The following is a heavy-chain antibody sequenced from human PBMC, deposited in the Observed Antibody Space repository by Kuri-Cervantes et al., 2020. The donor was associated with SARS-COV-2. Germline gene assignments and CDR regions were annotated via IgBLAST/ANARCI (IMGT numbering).Heavy chain of an antibody. CDR2: IYSGGST. CDR3: ARDRGYGSGSYSDY. CDR1: GFTVSSNY. Sequence: GGSLRLSCAASGFTVSSNYMSWVRQAPGKGLERVSVIYSGGSTYYADSVKGRFTISRDNSKNTLYLQMNSLRAEDTAVYYCARDRGYGSGSYSDYWGQGTLVTVSS. J-gene: IGHJ4*02. D-gene: IGHD3-10*01. V-gene: IGHV3-53*01.